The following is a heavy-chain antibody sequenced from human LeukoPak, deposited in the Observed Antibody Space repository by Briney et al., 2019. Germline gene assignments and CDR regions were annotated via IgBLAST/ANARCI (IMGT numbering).Heavy chain of an antibody. CDR2: INSDGSST. D-gene: IGHD2-2*01. V-gene: IGHV3-74*01. Sequence: GGSLRLSCAASGFTFSSYWMHWVRQAPGKGLVWVSRINSDGSSTSYADSVKGRFTISRDNAKNTLYLQMNSLRAEDTAVYYCAKGGIVVVPAAISRGMDYWGQGTLVTVSS. J-gene: IGHJ4*02. CDR3: AKGGIVVVPAAISRGMDY. CDR1: GFTFSSYW.